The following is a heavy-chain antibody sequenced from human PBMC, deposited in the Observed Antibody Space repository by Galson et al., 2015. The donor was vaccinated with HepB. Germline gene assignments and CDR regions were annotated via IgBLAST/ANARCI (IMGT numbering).Heavy chain of an antibody. CDR3: ARSSPWLQSTFDY. CDR1: GGSISSSTYY. V-gene: IGHV4-39*01. Sequence: LSLTCTVSGGSISSSTYYWGWIRQPPGKGLEWIGSIYYSGSTYYNPSLKNRVTISVDTSKNQFSLKLNSVTAADTAAYYCARSSPWLQSTFDYWGQGALLTVSS. J-gene: IGHJ4*02. D-gene: IGHD5-24*01. CDR2: IYYSGST.